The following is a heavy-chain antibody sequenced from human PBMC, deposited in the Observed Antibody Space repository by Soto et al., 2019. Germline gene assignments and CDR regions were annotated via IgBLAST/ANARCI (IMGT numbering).Heavy chain of an antibody. CDR2: IYPGDSDT. V-gene: IGHV5-51*01. Sequence: GESLKISCKGSGYSFTSYWIGWVRQMPGKGLEWMGIIYPGDSDTRYSPSFQGQVTISADKSISTAYLQWSSLKASDTAMYYCARLGALYSSGFSPDYWGQGTLVTVSS. CDR3: ARLGALYSSGFSPDY. J-gene: IGHJ4*02. CDR1: GYSFTSYW. D-gene: IGHD6-19*01.